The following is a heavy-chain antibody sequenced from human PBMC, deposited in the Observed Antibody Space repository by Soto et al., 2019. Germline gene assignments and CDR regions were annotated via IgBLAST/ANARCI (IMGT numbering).Heavy chain of an antibody. CDR2: IFPGDSGT. D-gene: IGHD5-18*01. CDR1: GYSFTSYW. Sequence: LKISCKGSGYSFTSYWIGWVRQMPGKGLEWMGVIFPGDSGTRCSPSFQGHVTISVDKSISTAYLQWSSLKASDTAMYYCVSDTARTYYYYAMDVWGQGTTGTVS. J-gene: IGHJ6*02. CDR3: VSDTARTYYYYAMDV. V-gene: IGHV5-51*01.